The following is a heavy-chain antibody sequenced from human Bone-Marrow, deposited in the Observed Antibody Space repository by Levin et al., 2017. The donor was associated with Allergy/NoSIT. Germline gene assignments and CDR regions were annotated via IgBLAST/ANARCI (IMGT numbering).Heavy chain of an antibody. Sequence: ASVKVSCKASGYTFTSYYMHWVRQAPGQGLEWMGIINPSGGSTSYAQKFQGRVTMTRDTSTSTVYMELSSLRSEDTAVYYCARGSDFGVVITRGSYFDYWGQGTLVTVSS. CDR2: INPSGGST. V-gene: IGHV1-46*01. J-gene: IGHJ4*02. CDR1: GYTFTSYY. CDR3: ARGSDFGVVITRGSYFDY. D-gene: IGHD3-3*01.